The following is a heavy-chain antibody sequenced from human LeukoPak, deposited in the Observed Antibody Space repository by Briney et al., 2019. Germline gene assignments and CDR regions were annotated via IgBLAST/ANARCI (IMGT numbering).Heavy chain of an antibody. J-gene: IGHJ6*03. CDR2: IYHSGST. D-gene: IGHD2-15*01. Sequence: SETLSLTCTVSGYSISSGYYWGWIRQPPGKGLEWIGSIYHSGSTYYNPSLKSRVTISVDTSKNQFSLKLSSVTAADTAVYYCARMGGYCSGDKCYSPYCYYMDVWGKGTAVTVSS. V-gene: IGHV4-38-2*02. CDR3: ARMGGYCSGDKCYSPYCYYMDV. CDR1: GYSISSGYY.